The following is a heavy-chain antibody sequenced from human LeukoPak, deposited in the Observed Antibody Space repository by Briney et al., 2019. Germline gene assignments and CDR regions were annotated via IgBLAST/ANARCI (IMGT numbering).Heavy chain of an antibody. CDR1: GYTFTSYG. V-gene: IGHV1-18*01. D-gene: IGHD3-10*01. CDR3: VRGKLIRFGDLKTLDY. J-gene: IGHJ4*02. CDR2: ISAYNGNT. Sequence: GASVKVSCKASGYTFTSYGISWVRQAPGQGLEWMGWISAYNGNTNYAQKLQGRVTMTTDTSTSTAYMELRSLRSDDTAVYYCVRGKLIRFGDLKTLDYWGQGTLVTVSS.